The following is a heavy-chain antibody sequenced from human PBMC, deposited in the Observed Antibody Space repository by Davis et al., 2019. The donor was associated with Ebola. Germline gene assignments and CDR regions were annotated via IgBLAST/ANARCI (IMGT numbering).Heavy chain of an antibody. V-gene: IGHV3-7*01. CDR1: GFTFSSYW. J-gene: IGHJ6*02. CDR2: IKQDGSEK. Sequence: GKSLKISCAASGFTFSSYWMSWVRQAPGKGLEWVANIKQDGSEKYYVDSVKGRFTISRDSAKNSLYLQMNSLRAEDTAVYYCARVRHYGMDVWGQGTTVTVSS. CDR3: ARVRHYGMDV.